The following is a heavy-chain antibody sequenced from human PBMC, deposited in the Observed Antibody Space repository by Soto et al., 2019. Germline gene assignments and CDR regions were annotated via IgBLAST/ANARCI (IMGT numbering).Heavy chain of an antibody. D-gene: IGHD3-22*01. CDR2: IIPIFGTA. V-gene: IGHV1-69*06. Sequence: SVKVSCKASGGTFSSYAISWVRQAPGQGLEWMGGIIPIFGTANYAQKFQGRVTITADKSTSTAYMELSSLRSEDTAVYYCARGGTMTNQNRFDPWGQGTLVTVSS. CDR3: ARGGTMTNQNRFDP. J-gene: IGHJ5*02. CDR1: GGTFSSYA.